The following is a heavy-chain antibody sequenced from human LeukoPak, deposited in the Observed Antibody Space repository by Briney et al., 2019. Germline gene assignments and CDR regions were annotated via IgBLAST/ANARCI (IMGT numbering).Heavy chain of an antibody. V-gene: IGHV1-2*02. CDR1: GYSFTGYY. Sequence: ASVKVSCKASGYSFTGYYMHWVRQAPGQGLEWMGCINPNSGGTDYAQKFQGRVTMTRDMSISTAYMELSRLKSDGTAVYCGAGLGGYDPYHFDYWGQGTLVAVSS. D-gene: IGHD5-12*01. J-gene: IGHJ4*02. CDR2: INPNSGGT. CDR3: AGLGGYDPYHFDY.